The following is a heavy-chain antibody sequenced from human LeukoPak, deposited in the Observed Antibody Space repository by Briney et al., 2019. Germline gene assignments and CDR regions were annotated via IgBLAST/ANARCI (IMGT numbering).Heavy chain of an antibody. Sequence: PGGSLRLSCAASGFTFSSYSMNWVRQAPGKGLEWVSSISSASSYIYYADSVKGRFTISRDNAKNSLYLQMNSLRAEDTAVYYCARAPVGELLIDYWGQGTLVTVSS. V-gene: IGHV3-21*01. J-gene: IGHJ4*02. CDR3: ARAPVGELLIDY. CDR2: ISSASSYI. D-gene: IGHD3-10*01. CDR1: GFTFSSYS.